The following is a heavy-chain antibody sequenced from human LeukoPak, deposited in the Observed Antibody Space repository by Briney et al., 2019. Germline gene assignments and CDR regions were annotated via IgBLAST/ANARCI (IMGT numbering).Heavy chain of an antibody. V-gene: IGHV1-18*01. CDR1: GYTFTSYG. Sequence: ASVKVSCKASGYTFTSYGISWVRQAPGQGLEWMGWISAYNGNTNYAQKLQGRVTMTTDTSTSTAYMELRSLRSDDTAVYYCARDFGRTYYYDSSGYPEFDPWGQGTLVTVSS. CDR2: ISAYNGNT. D-gene: IGHD3-22*01. CDR3: ARDFGRTYYYDSSGYPEFDP. J-gene: IGHJ5*02.